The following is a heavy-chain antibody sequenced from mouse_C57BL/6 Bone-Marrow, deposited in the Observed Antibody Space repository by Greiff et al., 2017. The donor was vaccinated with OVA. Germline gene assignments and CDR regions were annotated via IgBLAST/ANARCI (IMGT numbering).Heavy chain of an antibody. CDR3: ARDYYDGRRFDY. Sequence: VQLQQPGAELVRPGTSVKLSCKASGYTFTSYWMHWVKQRPGQGLEWIGVIDPSDSYTNYNQKFKGKATLTVDTSSSTAYMQLSSLTSEDSAVYYCARDYYDGRRFDYWGQGTTLTVSS. V-gene: IGHV1-59*01. D-gene: IGHD1-1*01. CDR1: GYTFTSYW. J-gene: IGHJ2*01. CDR2: IDPSDSYT.